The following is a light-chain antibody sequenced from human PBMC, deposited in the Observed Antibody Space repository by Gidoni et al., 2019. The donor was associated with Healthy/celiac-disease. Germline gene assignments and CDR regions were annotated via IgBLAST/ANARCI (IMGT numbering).Light chain of an antibody. V-gene: IGLV2-14*01. J-gene: IGLJ1*01. CDR1: SSDVGGYNY. Sequence: QSALTQPASVSGSPGQSITISCTGTSSDVGGYNYVSWYQQHPGKAPKLMIYEVSNRPSGVSNRFSGSKSGNTASLTISGLQAEDEADYYCRSYTSSSTLLFGTGTKVTVL. CDR2: EVS. CDR3: RSYTSSSTLL.